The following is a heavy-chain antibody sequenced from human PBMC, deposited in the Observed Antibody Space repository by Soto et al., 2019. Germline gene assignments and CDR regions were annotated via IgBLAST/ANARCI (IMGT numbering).Heavy chain of an antibody. Sequence: ASVKVSCKASGGTFSSYAISWVRQAPGQGLEWMGGIIPIFGTANYAQKFQGRITITAGESTSTAYMELSSLRSEDTAVYYCARATGGFYYYYGMDVWGQGTTVTVSS. V-gene: IGHV1-69*13. J-gene: IGHJ6*02. CDR3: ARATGGFYYYYGMDV. CDR2: IIPIFGTA. CDR1: GGTFSSYA.